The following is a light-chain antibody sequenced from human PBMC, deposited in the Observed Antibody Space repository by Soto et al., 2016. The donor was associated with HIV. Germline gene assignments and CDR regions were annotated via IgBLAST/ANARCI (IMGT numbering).Light chain of an antibody. CDR1: QDIRNN. Sequence: DIQMTQSPSSLSASVGDRVTITCRASQDIRNNLAWYQQKPGKVPQLLISTASTLHSGVPSRFSGSGSATDFTLTTSGLQPEDVATYYCQRYNSAPWTFGQGTKVEVK. J-gene: IGKJ1*01. V-gene: IGKV1-27*01. CDR3: QRYNSAPWT. CDR2: TAS.